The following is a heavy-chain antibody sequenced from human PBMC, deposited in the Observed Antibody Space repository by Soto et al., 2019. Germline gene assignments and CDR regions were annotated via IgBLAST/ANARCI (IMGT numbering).Heavy chain of an antibody. CDR2: ISTFHGNT. Sequence: QVQLVQSGGEVKKPGASVKVSCKASGYTFNNYGISWVRQAPGQGLEWMGWISTFHGNTNYAQKLQGRVTMTTDTSTSTAYMERRSLRSDDTAVYYCARVPGLGDFDYWGQGTLVTVSS. J-gene: IGHJ4*02. CDR3: ARVPGLGDFDY. D-gene: IGHD3-16*01. CDR1: GYTFNNYG. V-gene: IGHV1-18*01.